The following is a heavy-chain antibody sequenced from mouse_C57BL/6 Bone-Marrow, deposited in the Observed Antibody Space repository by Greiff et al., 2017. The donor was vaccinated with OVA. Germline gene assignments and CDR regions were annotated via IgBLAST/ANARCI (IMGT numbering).Heavy chain of an antibody. V-gene: IGHV14-1*01. CDR2: IDPEDGDT. D-gene: IGHD1-1*01. CDR3: TLCGSSLYHYAMDY. CDR1: GFNIKDYY. J-gene: IGHJ4*01. Sequence: VQLQQSGAELVRPGASVKLSCTASGFNIKDYYMHWVKQRPEQGLEWIGRIDPEDGDTEYAPKFQGKATMTADTSSNTAYLQLSSLTSEDTAVYYCTLCGSSLYHYAMDYWGQGTSVTVSS.